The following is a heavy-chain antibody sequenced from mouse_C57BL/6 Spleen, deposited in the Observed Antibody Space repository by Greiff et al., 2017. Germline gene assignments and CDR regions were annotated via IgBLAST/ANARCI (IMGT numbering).Heavy chain of an antibody. Sequence: QVQLQQSGAELAKPGASVKLSCKASGYTFTSYWMHWVKQRPGQGLEWIGYINPSSGYTKYNQKFKDKATLTADKSSSTAYMQLSSLTYEDSAVYYCARNTMITNWYFDVWGTGTTVTVSS. J-gene: IGHJ1*03. D-gene: IGHD2-4*01. CDR2: INPSSGYT. CDR1: GYTFTSYW. CDR3: ARNTMITNWYFDV. V-gene: IGHV1-7*01.